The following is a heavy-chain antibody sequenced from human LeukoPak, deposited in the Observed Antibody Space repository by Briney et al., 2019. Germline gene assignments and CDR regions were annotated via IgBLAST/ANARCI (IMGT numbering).Heavy chain of an antibody. J-gene: IGHJ3*02. CDR3: ASTDTPGAFDI. D-gene: IGHD5-18*01. Sequence: SETLSLTCTVSGGSISSYYWSWIRQPPGKGLEWIGGIYYSGSTYYNPSLKSRVTISVDTSKNQFSLKLSSVTAADTAVHYCASTDTPGAFDIWGQGTMVTVSS. CDR1: GGSISSYY. CDR2: IYYSGST. V-gene: IGHV4-59*12.